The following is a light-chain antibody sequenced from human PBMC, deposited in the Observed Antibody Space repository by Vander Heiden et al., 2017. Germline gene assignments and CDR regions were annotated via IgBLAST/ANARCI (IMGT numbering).Light chain of an antibody. V-gene: IGLV2-14*01. CDR3: SSYTSSSTLWV. CDR2: DVS. Sequence: QSALTQPAPVSGPPGQSSTISCTGTSLDVGGYNFVSWYQQHPGKAPKLMIFDVSNRPSGVSNRFSGSKSGNTASLTISGLQAEDEADYYCSSYTSSSTLWVFGGGTKLTVL. J-gene: IGLJ3*02. CDR1: SLDVGGYNF.